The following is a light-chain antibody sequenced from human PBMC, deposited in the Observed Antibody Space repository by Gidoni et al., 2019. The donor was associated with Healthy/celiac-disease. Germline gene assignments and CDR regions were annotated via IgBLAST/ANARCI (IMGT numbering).Light chain of an antibody. J-gene: IGKJ3*01. CDR1: QSISSY. CDR2: AAS. Sequence: PLTQSPSSLSASVGDRVTITCRASQSISSYLNWYQQKPGKAPKLLIYAASSLQSGVPSRFSGSGSGTDFTLTISSLQPEDFATYYCQQSYSTPPFTFGHGTKVDIK. V-gene: IGKV1-39*01. CDR3: QQSYSTPPFT.